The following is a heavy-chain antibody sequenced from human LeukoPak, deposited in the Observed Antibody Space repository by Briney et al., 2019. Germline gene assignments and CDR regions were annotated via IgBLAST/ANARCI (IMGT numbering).Heavy chain of an antibody. CDR1: GGSISSGGYY. D-gene: IGHD1-26*01. CDR2: IYYSGST. J-gene: IGHJ6*03. Sequence: KASETLSLTCTVSGGSISSGGYYWSWIRQPPGKGLEWIGYIYYSGSTNYNPSLKSRVTISVDTSKNQFSLKLSSVTAADTAVYYCARVERRVGYYMDVWGKGTTVTVSS. V-gene: IGHV4-61*08. CDR3: ARVERRVGYYMDV.